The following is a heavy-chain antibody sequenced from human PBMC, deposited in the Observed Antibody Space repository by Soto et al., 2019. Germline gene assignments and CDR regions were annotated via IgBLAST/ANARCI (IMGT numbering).Heavy chain of an antibody. CDR3: ARTYYDILTGYYSPALDGMDV. D-gene: IGHD3-9*01. V-gene: IGHV4-4*07. CDR2: IYTSGST. Sequence: PSETLSLTCTVSGGSISSYYWSWIRQPAGKGLEWIGRIYTSGSTNYNPSLKSRVTMSVDTSKNQFSLKLSSVTAADTAVYYCARTYYDILTGYYSPALDGMDVWGQGTTVTVSS. CDR1: GGSISSYY. J-gene: IGHJ6*02.